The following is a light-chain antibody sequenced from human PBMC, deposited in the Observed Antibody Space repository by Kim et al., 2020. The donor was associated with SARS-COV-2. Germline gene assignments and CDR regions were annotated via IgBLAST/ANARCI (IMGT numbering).Light chain of an antibody. V-gene: IGKV1-5*03. CDR1: QTIRGW. J-gene: IGKJ1*01. CDR3: QQYYDSWT. Sequence: DIQMTQSPSTLSASVGARVTITCRASQTIRGWMAWYQQKPGKAPKLLIYKASNLEGGVPSRFSGSGSGTEFSLTISNLQPDDCATYYCQQYYDSWTCGQGTKLEIK. CDR2: KAS.